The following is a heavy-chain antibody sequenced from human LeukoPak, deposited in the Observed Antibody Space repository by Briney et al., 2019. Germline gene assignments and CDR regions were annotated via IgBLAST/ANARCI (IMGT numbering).Heavy chain of an antibody. D-gene: IGHD3-3*01. CDR2: IYTSGGT. CDR1: GGSISSYY. V-gene: IGHV4-4*07. J-gene: IGHJ5*02. CDR3: ARGPPNYDFWSPNWFDH. Sequence: PSETLSLTCTVSGGSISSYYWSWIRQPAGKGLEWIGHIYTSGGTNYNPSLKSRVTMSVDTSKNQFSLKLSSVTAADTAVYYCARGPPNYDFWSPNWFDHWGQGTLVTVSS.